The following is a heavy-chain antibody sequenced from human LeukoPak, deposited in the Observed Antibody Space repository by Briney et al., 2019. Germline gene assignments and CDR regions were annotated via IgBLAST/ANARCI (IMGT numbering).Heavy chain of an antibody. Sequence: ASVKVSCKASGYTFTSYYMHWVRQAPGQGPEWMGIINPSGGSTSYAQKFQGRVTMTRDTSISTAYMELSRLRSDDTAVYYCARGLHDYGDYYFDYWGQGTLVTVSS. D-gene: IGHD4-17*01. V-gene: IGHV1-46*01. CDR2: INPSGGST. CDR1: GYTFTSYY. J-gene: IGHJ4*02. CDR3: ARGLHDYGDYYFDY.